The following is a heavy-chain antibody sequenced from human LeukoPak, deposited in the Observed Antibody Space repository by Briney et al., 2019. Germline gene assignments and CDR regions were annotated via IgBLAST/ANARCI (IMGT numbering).Heavy chain of an antibody. V-gene: IGHV4-59*01. J-gene: IGHJ4*02. CDR1: DGSISDYY. Sequence: SETLSLTCSVSDGSISDYYWHWIRQPPGKGLEWIGYIHYSGSTSYSPSLESRVTISVDTSKNQFSLELNAVAAADTAVYYCAREYSSFEYWGQGILVTVSS. CDR2: IHYSGST. D-gene: IGHD4-11*01. CDR3: AREYSSFEY.